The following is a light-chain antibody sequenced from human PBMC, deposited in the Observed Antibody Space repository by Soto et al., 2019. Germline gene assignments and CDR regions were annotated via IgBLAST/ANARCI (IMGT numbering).Light chain of an antibody. J-gene: IGLJ1*01. CDR2: EVF. CDR1: SSDIGAYNF. CDR3: SAFTSSSALYV. V-gene: IGLV2-14*01. Sequence: QSVLAQPASVSGSPGQSITISCTGTSSDIGAYNFVSWYQQHPGKAPKLMIYEVFNRPSGVSDRFSGSKPGNTASLTISGLQTEDEADYYCSAFTSSSALYVFGTGTKVTVL.